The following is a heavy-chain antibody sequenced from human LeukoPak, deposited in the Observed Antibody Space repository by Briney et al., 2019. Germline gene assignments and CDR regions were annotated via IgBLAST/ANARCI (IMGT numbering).Heavy chain of an antibody. CDR2: INHSGST. D-gene: IGHD3-3*01. CDR1: GGSFSGYY. V-gene: IGHV4-34*01. CDR3: GRRRITIFGVVISGFDY. Sequence: SETLSLTCAVYGGSFSGYYWSWIRQPPGKGLEWIGEINHSGSTNYNPSLKSRVTISVDTSKNQFSLKLSSVTAADTAVYYCGRRRITIFGVVISGFDYWGQGTLVTVSS. J-gene: IGHJ4*02.